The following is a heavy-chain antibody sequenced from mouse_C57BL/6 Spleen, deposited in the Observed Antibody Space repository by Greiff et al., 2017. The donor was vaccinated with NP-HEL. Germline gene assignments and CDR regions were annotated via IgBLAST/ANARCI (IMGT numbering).Heavy chain of an antibody. CDR3: ARDGSSGYSFDY. Sequence: EVKLVESGGGLVKPGGSLKLSCAASGFTFSSYAMSWVRQTPEKRLEWVATISDGGSYTYYPDNVKGRFTISRDNAKNNLYLQMSHLKSEDTAMYYCARDGSSGYSFDYWGQGTTLTVSS. D-gene: IGHD3-2*02. CDR2: ISDGGSYT. CDR1: GFTFSSYA. J-gene: IGHJ2*01. V-gene: IGHV5-4*01.